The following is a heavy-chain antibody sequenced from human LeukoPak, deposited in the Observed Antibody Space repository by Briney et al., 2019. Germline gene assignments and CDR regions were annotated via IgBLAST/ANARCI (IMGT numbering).Heavy chain of an antibody. CDR2: IYYSGST. V-gene: IGHV4-59*01. D-gene: IGHD6-13*01. J-gene: IGHJ4*02. CDR3: ASSLTRAAAGFDY. Sequence: SETLSLTCTVSGGSISSYYWSWIRQPPGKGLEWIGYIYYSGSTNYNPSLKSRVTISVDTSKNQFSLKLSSVTAADTAVYYCASSLTRAAAGFDYWGQGTLVTVSS. CDR1: GGSISSYY.